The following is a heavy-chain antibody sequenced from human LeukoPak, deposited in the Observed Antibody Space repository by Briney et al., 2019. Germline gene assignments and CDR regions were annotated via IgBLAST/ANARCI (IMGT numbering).Heavy chain of an antibody. J-gene: IGHJ4*02. Sequence: SVKVSCKASGFTFTSSAMQWVRQARGQRLEWIGWIVVGSGNTNYAQRFQERVTITRDMSTSTAYMELSSLRSEDTAVYYCAARGYGDYHLGGANPYYFDYWGQGTLVTVSS. CDR1: GFTFTSSA. V-gene: IGHV1-58*02. CDR3: AARGYGDYHLGGANPYYFDY. CDR2: IVVGSGNT. D-gene: IGHD4-17*01.